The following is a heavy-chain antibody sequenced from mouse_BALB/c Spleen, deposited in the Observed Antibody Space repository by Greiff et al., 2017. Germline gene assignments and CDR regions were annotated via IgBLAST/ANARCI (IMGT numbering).Heavy chain of an antibody. CDR1: GYTFTSYW. CDR3: ARRHYGYEDY. V-gene: IGHV1-69*02. J-gene: IGHJ2*01. CDR2: IDPSDSYT. D-gene: IGHD2-2*01. Sequence: QVQLQQPGAELVKPGASVKLSCKASGYTFTSYWMHWVKQRPGQGLEWIGEIDPSDSYTNYNQKFKGKATLTVDKSSSTAYMQLSSLTSEDSAVYYCARRHYGYEDYWGQGTTLTVSS.